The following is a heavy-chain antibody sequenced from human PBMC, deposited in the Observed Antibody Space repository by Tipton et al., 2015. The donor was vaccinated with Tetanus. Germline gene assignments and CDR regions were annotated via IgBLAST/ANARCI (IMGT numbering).Heavy chain of an antibody. CDR1: GGSISRPDLY. Sequence: TLSLTCAVYGGSISRPDLYWAWIRQPPGKGLEWIGSVYQSGRPNFNPSLKSRVTLTVDTSKNQFSLKLGSVTAADTAVYYCVRGRGLGAYSFGFEYWGQGALVTVSS. V-gene: IGHV4-39*07. CDR3: VRGRGLGAYSFGFEY. J-gene: IGHJ4*02. CDR2: VYQSGRP. D-gene: IGHD5-12*01.